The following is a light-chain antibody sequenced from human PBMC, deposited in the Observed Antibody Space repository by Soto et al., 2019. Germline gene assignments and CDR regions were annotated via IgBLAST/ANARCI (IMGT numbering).Light chain of an antibody. V-gene: IGKV1-33*01. CDR1: QDISNN. J-gene: IGKJ4*01. CDR3: QQCDNLPPT. Sequence: DIQMTQSPSSLSASVGDRVTITCQASQDISNNLNWFQQTSGKAPTLLIYGAYNLETGVPSRFTGSQSGTAFTFTITSLQPEDVGTYFCQQCDNLPPTFGGGTKVEI. CDR2: GAY.